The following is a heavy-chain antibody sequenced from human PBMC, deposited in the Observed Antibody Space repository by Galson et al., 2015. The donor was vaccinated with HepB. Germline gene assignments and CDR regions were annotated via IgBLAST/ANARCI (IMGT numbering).Heavy chain of an antibody. Sequence: SLRLSCAASGFTFSSYAMHWVRQAPGKGLEWVAVISYDGSNKYYADSAKGRFTISRDNSKNTLYLQMNSLRAEDTAVYYCARDRKSYGYFFDYWGQGTLVTVSS. CDR3: ARDRKSYGYFFDY. J-gene: IGHJ4*02. CDR1: GFTFSSYA. D-gene: IGHD5-18*01. CDR2: ISYDGSNK. V-gene: IGHV3-30-3*01.